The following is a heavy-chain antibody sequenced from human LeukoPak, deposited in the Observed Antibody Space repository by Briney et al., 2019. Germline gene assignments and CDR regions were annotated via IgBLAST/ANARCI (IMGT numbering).Heavy chain of an antibody. J-gene: IGHJ4*02. Sequence: GGSLRLSCAASGFTFSTCWMSWVRQAPGKGLEWVAIIKGDGSEKAYVDSVKGRFSISRDNAENSLYLQMSSLRAEDTAVYYCARFGDSRGYYLGYWGQGTLVTVSS. CDR2: IKGDGSEK. D-gene: IGHD3-22*01. V-gene: IGHV3-7*02. CDR1: GFTFSTCW. CDR3: ARFGDSRGYYLGY.